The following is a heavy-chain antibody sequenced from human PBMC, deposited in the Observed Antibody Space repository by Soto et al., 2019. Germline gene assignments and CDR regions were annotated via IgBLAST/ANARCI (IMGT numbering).Heavy chain of an antibody. Sequence: SEPLSLTCAVSGSSISSGYYWGWIRQPPGKGLEWIGSIYHSGSTYYNPSLTSRVTISVDTSKNQFSLKLSSVTAADTAVYYGARVGYSDFCSGYYGREVWGQGDTVT. D-gene: IGHD3-3*01. CDR2: IYHSGST. V-gene: IGHV4-38-2*01. J-gene: IGHJ6*02. CDR1: GSSISSGYY. CDR3: ARVGYSDFCSGYYGREV.